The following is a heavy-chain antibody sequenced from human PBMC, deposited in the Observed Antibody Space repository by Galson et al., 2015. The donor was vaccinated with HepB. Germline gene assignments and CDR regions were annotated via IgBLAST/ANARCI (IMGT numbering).Heavy chain of an antibody. CDR3: ARVADSDYGDHSHFDY. CDR2: ISSSTIYP. J-gene: IGHJ4*02. V-gene: IGHV3-21*05. D-gene: IGHD4-17*01. Sequence: SLRLSCAASGFTFSSYTMNWVRQAPGKGLEWISYISSSTIYPNYADSVKGRFTISRDNVKNSMYLQMNSLRAEDTAVYYCARVADSDYGDHSHFDYWGQGTLVTVSS. CDR1: GFTFSSYT.